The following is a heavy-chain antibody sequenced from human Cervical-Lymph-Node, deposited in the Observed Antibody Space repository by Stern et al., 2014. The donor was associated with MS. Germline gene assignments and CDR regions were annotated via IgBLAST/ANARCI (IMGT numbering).Heavy chain of an antibody. V-gene: IGHV1-2*06. CDR3: AGSSTVTPDDAFDI. CDR1: GYTFTGYS. CDR2: INPNSGGT. D-gene: IGHD4-17*01. J-gene: IGHJ3*02. Sequence: VQLVQSGAEVKKPGASVKVSCKASGYTFTGYSMHWVRQAPGQGLEWMGRINPNSGGTNYAQKFQGRVHLTRDTSNSTAYMELSRLRSDDTAVYYCAGSSTVTPDDAFDIWGQGTMVTVSS.